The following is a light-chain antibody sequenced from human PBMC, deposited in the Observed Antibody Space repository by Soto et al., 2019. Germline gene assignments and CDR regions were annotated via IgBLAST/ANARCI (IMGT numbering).Light chain of an antibody. CDR2: AAS. J-gene: IGKJ3*01. Sequence: DIQMTQSPSSVSAAVGDRVTITCRASQGINKWLAWYQQKPGKAPQLLISAASTLRSGVPSRFSGSGSGTEFTLTISSLQPEDFATYYCQQLNTYPWFTFGPGTKVDIK. V-gene: IGKV1-12*02. CDR3: QQLNTYPWFT. CDR1: QGINKW.